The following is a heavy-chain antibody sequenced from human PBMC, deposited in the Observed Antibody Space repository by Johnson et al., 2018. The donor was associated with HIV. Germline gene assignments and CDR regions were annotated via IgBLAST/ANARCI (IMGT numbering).Heavy chain of an antibody. J-gene: IGHJ3*01. Sequence: MQLVESGGGVVQPGRSLRLSCAASGFTFSSYAMNWVRQAPGKGLEWVSVISGSGGSTYHADSVKGRFTISRDNSKNTLYLQMNSLRVDDTAVYYCARDDDYSRVRAFDFWGQGTTVTVSS. V-gene: IGHV3-23*04. CDR3: ARDDDYSRVRAFDF. CDR1: GFTFSSYA. D-gene: IGHD4-11*01. CDR2: ISGSGGST.